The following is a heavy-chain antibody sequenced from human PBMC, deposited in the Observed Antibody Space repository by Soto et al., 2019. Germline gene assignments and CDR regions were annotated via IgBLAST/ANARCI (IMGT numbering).Heavy chain of an antibody. V-gene: IGHV4-59*01. CDR2: IYYSGST. J-gene: IGHJ6*03. CDR1: GGSISSYY. Sequence: SLTCTVSGGSISSYYWSWIRQPPGKGLEWIGYIYYSGSTNYNPSLKSRVTISVDTSKNQFSLKLSSVTAADTAVYYCVRRGGDYYYYYMDVWGKGTTVTVSS. CDR3: VRRGGDYYYYYMDV.